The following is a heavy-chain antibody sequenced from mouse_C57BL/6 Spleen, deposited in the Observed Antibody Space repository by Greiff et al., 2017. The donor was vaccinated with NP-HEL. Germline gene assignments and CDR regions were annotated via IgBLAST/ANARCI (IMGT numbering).Heavy chain of an antibody. D-gene: IGHD1-1*01. CDR1: GYTFTEYT. CDR3: ARHEGTVVEFLNWYFDV. J-gene: IGHJ1*03. Sequence: QVQLQQSGAELVKPGASVKLSCKASGYTFTEYTIHWVKQRSGQGLEWIGWFYPGSGSIKYNEKFKDKATLTADKSSSTVYMELSRLTSEDSAVYFCARHEGTVVEFLNWYFDVWGTGTTVTVSS. CDR2: FYPGSGSI. V-gene: IGHV1-62-2*01.